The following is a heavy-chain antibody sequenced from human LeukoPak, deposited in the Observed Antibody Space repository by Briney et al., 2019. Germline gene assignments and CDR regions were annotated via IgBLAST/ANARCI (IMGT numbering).Heavy chain of an antibody. CDR1: GFTFSSCA. Sequence: QAGGSLRFSCAASGFTFSSCAMSWVRQAPGKGLEWVSAISGSGGRPYYADSVKGRFTISRDNSKNTLYLQMNSLRAEDTAVYYCARHPEPGYCSSTSCHESYFDYWGQGTLVTVSS. V-gene: IGHV3-23*01. J-gene: IGHJ4*02. D-gene: IGHD2-2*01. CDR2: ISGSGGRP. CDR3: ARHPEPGYCSSTSCHESYFDY.